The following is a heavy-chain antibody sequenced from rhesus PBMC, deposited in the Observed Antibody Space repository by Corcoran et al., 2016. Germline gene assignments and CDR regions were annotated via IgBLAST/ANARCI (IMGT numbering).Heavy chain of an antibody. Sequence: QLQLQESGPGLVKPSETLSLTCAVSGGPICLSYWIWIRPDPGMGLWWIEYIGSSSGSTNYNPSLKSRVTLSVDKSKNQLSLKLSSVTAADTAVYYCARQGHCSDSGCSSLIDYWGQGVLVTVSS. CDR1: GGPICLSY. CDR2: IGSSSGST. J-gene: IGHJ4*01. CDR3: ARQGHCSDSGCSSLIDY. V-gene: IGHV4-169*01. D-gene: IGHD2-33*01.